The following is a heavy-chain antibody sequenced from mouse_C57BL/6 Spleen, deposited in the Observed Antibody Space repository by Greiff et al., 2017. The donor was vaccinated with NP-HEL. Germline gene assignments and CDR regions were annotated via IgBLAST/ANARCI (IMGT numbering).Heavy chain of an antibody. V-gene: IGHV5-9-1*02. CDR2: ISSGGDYI. D-gene: IGHD1-1*01. J-gene: IGHJ4*01. CDR1: GFTFSSYA. Sequence: EVQLVESGEGLVKPGGSLKLSCAASGFTFSSYAMSWVRQTPEKRLEWVAYISSGGDYIYYADTVKGRFTISRDNARNTLYLQMSSLKSEDTAMYYCTREPTVVANYAMDYWGQGTSVTVSS. CDR3: TREPTVVANYAMDY.